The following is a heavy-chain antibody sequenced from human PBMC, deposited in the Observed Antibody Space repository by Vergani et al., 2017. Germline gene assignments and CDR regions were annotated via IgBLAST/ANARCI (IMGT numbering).Heavy chain of an antibody. CDR1: GFTFGDYA. CDR3: AKDSFLYSSGWDWFDP. D-gene: IGHD6-19*01. J-gene: IGHJ5*02. CDR2: IRSKAYGGTT. Sequence: EVQLVESGGGLVQPGRSLRLSCTASGFTFGDYAMSWFRQAPGKGLEWVGFIRSKAYGGTTEYAASVKGRFTISRDDSKSIAYLQMNSLKTEDTAVYYCAKDSFLYSSGWDWFDPWGQGTLVTVSS. V-gene: IGHV3-49*03.